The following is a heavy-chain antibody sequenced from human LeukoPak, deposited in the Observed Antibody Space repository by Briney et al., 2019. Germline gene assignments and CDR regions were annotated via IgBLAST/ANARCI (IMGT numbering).Heavy chain of an antibody. J-gene: IGHJ5*02. CDR3: ASSTQISKYADP. CDR1: GFTFSSYW. CDR2: INSDGSIT. V-gene: IGHV3-74*01. D-gene: IGHD2-2*01. Sequence: GGSLRLSCAASGFTFSSYWMHWVRQAPGKGLAWVSRINSDGSITTYADSVRGRFTISRDNAKSTLYLQMNSLRAEDTAVYYCASSTQISKYADPWGQGTLVTVSS.